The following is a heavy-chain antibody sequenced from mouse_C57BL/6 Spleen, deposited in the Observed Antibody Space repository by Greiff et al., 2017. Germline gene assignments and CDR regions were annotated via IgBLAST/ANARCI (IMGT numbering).Heavy chain of an antibody. CDR2: ISGGGSYT. D-gene: IGHD1-1*01. V-gene: IGHV5-4*01. Sequence: EVLLQESGGGLVKPGGSLKLSCAASGFTFSSYAMSWVRQTPEKRLKWVATISGGGSYTYYPDNVKGRFTISRDNAKNNLYLQMSHLKSEDTAMYYCARGDYGPDYWGQGTTRTVSA. CDR3: ARGDYGPDY. CDR1: GFTFSSYA. J-gene: IGHJ2*01.